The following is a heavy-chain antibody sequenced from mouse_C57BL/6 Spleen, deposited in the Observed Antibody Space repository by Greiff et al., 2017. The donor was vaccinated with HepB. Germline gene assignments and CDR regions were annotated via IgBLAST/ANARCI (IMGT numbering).Heavy chain of an antibody. V-gene: IGHV3-6*01. Sequence: DVQLVESGPGLVKPSQSLSLTCSVTGYSITSGYYWNWIRQFPGNKLEWMGYISYDGSNNYNPSLKNRISITRDTSKNQFFLKLNSVTTEDTATYYCARDPGYWGQGTTLTVSS. CDR3: ARDPGY. J-gene: IGHJ2*01. CDR2: ISYDGSN. CDR1: GYSITSGYY.